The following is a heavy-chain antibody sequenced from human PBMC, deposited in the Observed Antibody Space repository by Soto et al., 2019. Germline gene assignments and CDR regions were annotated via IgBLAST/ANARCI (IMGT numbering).Heavy chain of an antibody. CDR1: GYTFTSYG. Sequence: QVQLVQSGAEVKKPGASVKVSCKASGYTFTSYGISWVRQAPGQGLEWMGWIIPIFGTANYAQKFQGRVTITADKSTSTAYMELSSLRSEDTAVYYCARDHAMVTWFDPWGQGTLVTVSS. J-gene: IGHJ5*02. D-gene: IGHD5-18*01. CDR3: ARDHAMVTWFDP. CDR2: IIPIFGTA. V-gene: IGHV1-69*06.